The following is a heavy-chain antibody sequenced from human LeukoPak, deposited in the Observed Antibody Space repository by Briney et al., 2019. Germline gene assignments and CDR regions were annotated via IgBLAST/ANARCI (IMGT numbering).Heavy chain of an antibody. V-gene: IGHV3-30-3*01. J-gene: IGHJ4*02. CDR2: ISYDGSNK. CDR1: GFTFSSYA. Sequence: GGSLRLSCAASGFTFSSYAMHWVRQAPGKGLEWVAVISYDGSNKYYADSVKGRFTISRDNSKNTLYLRMNSLRAEDTAVYYCEWSGYSSSSWYYFDYWGQGTLVTVSS. CDR3: EWSGYSSSSWYYFDY. D-gene: IGHD6-13*01.